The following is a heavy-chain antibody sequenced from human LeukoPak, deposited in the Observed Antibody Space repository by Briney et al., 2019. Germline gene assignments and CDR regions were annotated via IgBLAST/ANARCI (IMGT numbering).Heavy chain of an antibody. CDR1: GFSFSDYE. Sequence: PGVSLRLSCVASGFSFSDYEMNWVRQATGKGLVGLSHIDISGNIIHYADSVEGRFTISRDNAKNSVYLQMTSLRDEDTALYYCAKDATAVPGTVYMDVWGKGTTVTVSS. J-gene: IGHJ6*03. V-gene: IGHV3-48*03. CDR2: IDISGNII. CDR3: AKDATAVPGTVYMDV. D-gene: IGHD6-19*01.